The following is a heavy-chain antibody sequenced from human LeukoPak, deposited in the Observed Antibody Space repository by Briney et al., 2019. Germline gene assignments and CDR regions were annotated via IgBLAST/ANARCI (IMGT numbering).Heavy chain of an antibody. V-gene: IGHV4-59*08. D-gene: IGHD2-2*01. Sequence: PSETLSLTCTVSGGSISSYYWSWIRQPPGKGLEWIGYIYYSGSTNYNPSLKSRVTISVGTSKNQFSLKLSSVTAADTAVYYCARKVPATAIDYWGQGTLVTVSS. CDR3: ARKVPATAIDY. J-gene: IGHJ4*02. CDR1: GGSISSYY. CDR2: IYYSGST.